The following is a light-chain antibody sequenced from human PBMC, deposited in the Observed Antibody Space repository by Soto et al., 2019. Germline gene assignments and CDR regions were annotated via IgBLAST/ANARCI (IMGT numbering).Light chain of an antibody. CDR1: QSVLSSSDNKNY. CDR2: WAS. V-gene: IGKV4-1*01. J-gene: IGKJ4*01. Sequence: DIVMTQSRDSLAVSLGERATIDCKSSQSVLSSSDNKNYLAWYQQKPGQPPKLLIYWASTRESGVPDRFSGSGSGTDFTLTISSLQAEDVAVYYCQQYYSTPLPFGGGTKVAIK. CDR3: QQYYSTPLP.